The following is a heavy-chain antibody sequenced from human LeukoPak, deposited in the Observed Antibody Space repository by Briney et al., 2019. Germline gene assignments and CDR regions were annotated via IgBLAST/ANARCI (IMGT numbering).Heavy chain of an antibody. V-gene: IGHV4-39*01. CDR3: ATLGYSSSWYTYYYYYMDV. CDR2: IYYSGST. Sequence: PSETLSLTCTVSGGSISSSSYYWGWIRQPPGKGLEWIGRIYYSGSTYYNPSPKSRVTISVDTSKNQFSLKLSSVTAADTAVYYCATLGYSSSWYTYYYYYMDVWGKGTTVTISS. J-gene: IGHJ6*03. CDR1: GGSISSSSYY. D-gene: IGHD6-13*01.